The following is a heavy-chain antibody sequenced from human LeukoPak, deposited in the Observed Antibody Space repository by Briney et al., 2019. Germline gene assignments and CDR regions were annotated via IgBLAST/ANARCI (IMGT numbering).Heavy chain of an antibody. J-gene: IGHJ4*02. CDR2: INPNSGGT. D-gene: IGHD6-13*01. CDR3: ARDPVIAAAGTTHDY. V-gene: IGHV1-2*06. CDR1: GYTFTGYY. Sequence: ASVKVSCKASGYTFTGYYMHWVRQAPGQGLEWMGRINPNSGGTNYAQKFQGRVPMTRDTSISTAYVELSRLRSDDTAVYYCARDPVIAAAGTTHDYWGQGTLDTVSS.